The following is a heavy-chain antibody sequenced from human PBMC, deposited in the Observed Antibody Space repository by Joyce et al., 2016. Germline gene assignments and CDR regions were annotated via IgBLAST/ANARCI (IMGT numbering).Heavy chain of an antibody. CDR2: IKQVSSER. J-gene: IGHJ4*02. CDR1: GFTFSSYW. D-gene: IGHD3-16*02. CDR3: ARRNWGVLADF. V-gene: IGHV3-7*03. Sequence: EVQLVEPGGGLVQPGGSLRFSCVVSGFTFSSYWMTWVRQAPGKGLEWVANIKQVSSERYYVDCVKGRFTISRDNARNSLYLQMNNLRAEDTAVYYCARRNWGVLADFWGQGTLVTVSS.